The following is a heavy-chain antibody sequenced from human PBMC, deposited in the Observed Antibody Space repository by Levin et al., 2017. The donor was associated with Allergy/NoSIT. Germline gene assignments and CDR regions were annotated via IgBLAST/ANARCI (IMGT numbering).Heavy chain of an antibody. CDR1: GGSISSYY. D-gene: IGHD2-15*01. CDR2: IYYSGST. Sequence: GSLRLSCTVSGGSISSYYWSWIRQPPGKGLEWIGYIYYSGSTNYNPSLKSRVTISVDTSKNQFSLKLSSVTAADTAVYYCARSSRGNSYDYWGQGTLVTVSS. CDR3: ARSSRGNSYDY. J-gene: IGHJ4*02. V-gene: IGHV4-59*01.